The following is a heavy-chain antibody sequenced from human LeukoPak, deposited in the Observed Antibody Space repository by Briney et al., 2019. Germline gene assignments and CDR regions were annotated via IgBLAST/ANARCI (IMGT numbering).Heavy chain of an antibody. J-gene: IGHJ3*02. CDR1: GFTFSSYA. CDR2: IRYDGSNK. V-gene: IGHV3-30*02. Sequence: GGSLRLSCAASGFTFSSYAMSWVRQPPGKGLEWVAFIRYDGSNKYYADSVKGRFTISRDNSKNTLYLQMNSLRAEDTAVYYCAKGETGYDAFDIWGQGTMVTVSS. D-gene: IGHD7-27*01. CDR3: AKGETGYDAFDI.